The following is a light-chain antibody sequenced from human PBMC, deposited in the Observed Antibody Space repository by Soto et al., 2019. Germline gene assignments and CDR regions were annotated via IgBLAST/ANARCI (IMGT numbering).Light chain of an antibody. J-gene: IGKJ5*01. CDR3: QVYNNGPPG. CDR1: QGIGNY. Sequence: DIQMTQSPSSVSASVGDRVTITCRASQGIGNYLAWYQHKPGKVPKLLIYGASTLQSRVPSRFSGGGSGTEFTLTISGLQIEDLATYYCQVYNNGPPGFGQGTRLEI. V-gene: IGKV1-27*01. CDR2: GAS.